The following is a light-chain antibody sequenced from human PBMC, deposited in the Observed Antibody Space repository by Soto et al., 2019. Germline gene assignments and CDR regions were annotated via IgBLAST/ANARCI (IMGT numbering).Light chain of an antibody. CDR1: QGIGSY. CDR2: AAS. CDR3: QQFNHSPPT. J-gene: IGKJ2*01. V-gene: IGKV1-9*01. Sequence: DIQLTQSPSFLSASVGDRVTITCRASQGIGSYLAWYQQRPGKAPKLLIYAASTLQSGVPSRFSGSGSGTDFTLTISSLQPEDFATYYCQQFNHSPPTFGLGTKLEIK.